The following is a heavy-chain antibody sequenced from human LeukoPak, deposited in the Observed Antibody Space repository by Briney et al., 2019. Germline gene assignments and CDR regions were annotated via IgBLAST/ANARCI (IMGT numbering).Heavy chain of an antibody. J-gene: IGHJ5*02. Sequence: SETLSLTCTVSGGSISSYYWSWIRQPPGKGLEWIGYIYYSGSTNYNPSLKSRVTISVDTSKNQFSLKLSSVTAADTAVYYCARVQTKITMIVVAPTGWFDPWGQGTLVTVSS. V-gene: IGHV4-59*12. D-gene: IGHD3-22*01. CDR3: ARVQTKITMIVVAPTGWFDP. CDR2: IYYSGST. CDR1: GGSISSYY.